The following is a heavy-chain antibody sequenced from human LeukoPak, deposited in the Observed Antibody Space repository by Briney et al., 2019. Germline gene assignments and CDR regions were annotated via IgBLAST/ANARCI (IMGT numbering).Heavy chain of an antibody. CDR2: ISGSGGST. CDR1: GFTFSSYA. CDR3: ARASKILTGYFDY. Sequence: GGSLRLSCAASGFTFSSYAMSWVRQAPGKGLEWVSAISGSGGSTYYADSVKGRFTISRDNAKNSLYLQMNSLRAEDTAVYYCARASKILTGYFDYWGQGTLVTVSS. V-gene: IGHV3-23*01. J-gene: IGHJ4*01. D-gene: IGHD3-9*01.